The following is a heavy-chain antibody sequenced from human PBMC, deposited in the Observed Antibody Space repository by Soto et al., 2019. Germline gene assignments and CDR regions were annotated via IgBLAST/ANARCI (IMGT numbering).Heavy chain of an antibody. J-gene: IGHJ4*02. CDR2: ISRDGSNK. CDR1: GFTFRSYA. V-gene: IGHV3-30*04. Sequence: GGSLSLSCAASGFTFRSYAIHWVRQAPGKGLEWVAVISRDGSNKYYVDSVKGRFTISRDNSKDTVYLQMNSLRDEDSAMFYCARSRSGAVADSFDFWGQGTLVTVSS. CDR3: ARSRSGAVADSFDF. D-gene: IGHD3-10*01.